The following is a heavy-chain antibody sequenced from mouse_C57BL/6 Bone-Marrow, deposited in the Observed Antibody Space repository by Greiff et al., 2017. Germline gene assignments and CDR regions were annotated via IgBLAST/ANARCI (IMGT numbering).Heavy chain of an antibody. V-gene: IGHV14-2*01. CDR2: IDPEDGET. J-gene: IGHJ4*01. CDR3: ASPYYSFFYARDY. CDR1: GFNIKDYY. D-gene: IGHD2-12*01. Sequence: EVKVVESGAELVKPGASVKLSCTASGFNIKDYYMHWVKQRTEQGLEWIGRIDPEDGETKYAPKFQGKATITADTSSNTAYLQLSSLTSEDTAVYYCASPYYSFFYARDYWGQGTSVPVSS.